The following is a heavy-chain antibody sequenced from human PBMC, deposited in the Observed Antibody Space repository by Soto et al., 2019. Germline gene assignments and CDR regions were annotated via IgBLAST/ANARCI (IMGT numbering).Heavy chain of an antibody. V-gene: IGHV1-2*02. J-gene: IGHJ1*01. CDR1: RYRFTAYY. CDR3: ARGTTPAEYFQH. Sequence: GASVKLCCKASRYRFTAYYINWVRQAPGQGLEWVGWINPDSSGTRYAQKFQGRVIMTMDTSLSTAYLELSRLRYDDTAVYFCARGTTPAEYFQHWGQGSLVTVSS. CDR2: INPDSSGT. D-gene: IGHD2-15*01.